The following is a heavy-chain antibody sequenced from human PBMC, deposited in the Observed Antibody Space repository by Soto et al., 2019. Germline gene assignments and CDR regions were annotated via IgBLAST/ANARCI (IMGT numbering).Heavy chain of an antibody. CDR2: IYPADSDT. CDR1: GYNFTNYG. D-gene: IGHD4-17*01. CDR3: ARLPDYGDYGTFDI. V-gene: IGHV5-51*01. Sequence: PGESLKISCKGSGYNFTNYGSGWVRQMPGKGLEWMGIIYPADSDTRYSPSFQGQVTISVDKSINTAHLQWSSLRASDTAIYYCARLPDYGDYGTFDIWGQGTMVTVSS. J-gene: IGHJ3*02.